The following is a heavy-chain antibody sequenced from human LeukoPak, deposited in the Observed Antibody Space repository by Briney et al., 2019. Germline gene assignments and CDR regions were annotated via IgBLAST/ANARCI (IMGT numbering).Heavy chain of an antibody. CDR2: INHSGST. CDR1: GGSFSGYY. CDR3: ARSARVYGYFDY. D-gene: IGHD2-8*01. J-gene: IGHJ4*02. V-gene: IGHV4-34*01. Sequence: SETLSLTXAVYGGSFSGYYWSWIRQPPGKGLEWIGEINHSGSTNYNPSLKSRVTISVDTSKNQFSLKLSSVTAADTAVYYCARSARVYGYFDYWGQGTLVTVSS.